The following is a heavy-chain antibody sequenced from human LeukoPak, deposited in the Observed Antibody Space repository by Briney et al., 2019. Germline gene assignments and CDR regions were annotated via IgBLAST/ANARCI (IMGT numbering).Heavy chain of an antibody. Sequence: QSGRSLRLSCAASGFTFSSYAMSWVRQAPGKGLEWVSAISGSGGSTYYADSVKGRFTISRDNSKNTLYLQMNSLRAEDTAVYYCALCVHSSSPGDYWGQGTLVTVSS. V-gene: IGHV3-23*01. CDR3: ALCVHSSSPGDY. D-gene: IGHD6-6*01. J-gene: IGHJ4*02. CDR1: GFTFSSYA. CDR2: ISGSGGST.